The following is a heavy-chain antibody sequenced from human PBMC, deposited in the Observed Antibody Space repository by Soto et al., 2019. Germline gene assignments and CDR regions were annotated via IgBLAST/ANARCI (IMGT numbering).Heavy chain of an antibody. J-gene: IGHJ6*03. D-gene: IGHD2-15*01. V-gene: IGHV4-39*01. Sequence: SETLCLTCTVAGGSISSSSYYWGWIRQPPGKGLEWIGSIYYSGSTYYTPSLKSRVTISVDTPKNQFSLKLTSVTAAETAVYYCAGLARFFSVGAGDGLPYYYSYRAVRGNGTTVPVS. CDR1: GGSISSSSYY. CDR3: AGLARFFSVGAGDGLPYYYSYRAV. CDR2: IYYSGST.